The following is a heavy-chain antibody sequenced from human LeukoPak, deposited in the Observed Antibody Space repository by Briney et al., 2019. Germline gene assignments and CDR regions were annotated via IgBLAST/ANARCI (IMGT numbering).Heavy chain of an antibody. CDR3: AKDRNDYGDYNDY. V-gene: IGHV3-30-3*01. CDR2: ISYDGSNK. J-gene: IGHJ4*02. Sequence: PGGSLRLSCAASGFTFSSYAMHWVRQAPGKGLEWVAVISYDGSNKYYADSVKGRFTISRDNSKNTLYLQMNSLRAEDTAVYYCAKDRNDYGDYNDYWGQGTLVTVSS. D-gene: IGHD4-17*01. CDR1: GFTFSSYA.